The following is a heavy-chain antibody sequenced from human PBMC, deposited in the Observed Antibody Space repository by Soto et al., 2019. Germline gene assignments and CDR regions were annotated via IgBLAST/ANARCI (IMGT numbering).Heavy chain of an antibody. D-gene: IGHD2-2*01. Sequence: SETLSLTCAVYGGPFSGYYWSWIRQPPGKGLEWIGEINHSGSTNYNPSLKCRVTLSVDMSKNLSSLRLIFVPAADSVVFFFGRGGFSITSFFGDLLGRYSYVSPPKYYGMDVWGQGPTVTVSS. V-gene: IGHV4-34*01. CDR1: GGPFSGYY. CDR2: INHSGST. J-gene: IGHJ6*02. CDR3: GRGGFSITSFFGDLLGRYSYVSPPKYYGMDV.